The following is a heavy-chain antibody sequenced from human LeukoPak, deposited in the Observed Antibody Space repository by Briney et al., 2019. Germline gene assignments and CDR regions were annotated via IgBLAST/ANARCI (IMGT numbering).Heavy chain of an antibody. V-gene: IGHV1-8*01. J-gene: IGHJ4*02. CDR2: MNPNSGNT. CDR3: ARDHEWLYYFDY. D-gene: IGHD5-12*01. CDR1: GYTLTSYD. Sequence: ASVKVSCKASGYTLTSYDINWVRQATGQGLEWMGWMNPNSGNTGYAQKFQGRVTMTRNTSISTAYMELSRLRSDDTAVYYCARDHEWLYYFDYWGQGTLVTVSS.